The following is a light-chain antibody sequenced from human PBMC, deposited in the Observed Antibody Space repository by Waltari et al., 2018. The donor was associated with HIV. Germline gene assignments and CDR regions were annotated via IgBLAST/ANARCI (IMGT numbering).Light chain of an antibody. Sequence: QSVLTQPPSVSAAPGQRVTISCSGSSSNIGNNYVSWYQHLPGAAPKLLIYDNNNRPSGIPARFSGSKPGTSATLVITGLQTGDEADYYCGTWDSSLSAVFGGGTKLTVL. V-gene: IGLV1-51*01. CDR3: GTWDSSLSAV. CDR1: SSNIGNNY. CDR2: DNN. J-gene: IGLJ3*02.